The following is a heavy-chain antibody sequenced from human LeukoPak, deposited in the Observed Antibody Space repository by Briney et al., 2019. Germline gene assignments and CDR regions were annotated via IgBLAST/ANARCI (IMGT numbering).Heavy chain of an antibody. CDR2: ISAYNGNT. Sequence: GASVTVSCKASGYTFTSYGISWVRQAPGQGLEWMGWISAYNGNTNYAQKLQGRVTMTTDTSTSTAYMELRSLRSDDTAVYSCARGVTARGFYYYMDIWGNGTTVTISS. D-gene: IGHD2-21*02. CDR1: GYTFTSYG. J-gene: IGHJ6*03. V-gene: IGHV1-18*01. CDR3: ARGVTARGFYYYMDI.